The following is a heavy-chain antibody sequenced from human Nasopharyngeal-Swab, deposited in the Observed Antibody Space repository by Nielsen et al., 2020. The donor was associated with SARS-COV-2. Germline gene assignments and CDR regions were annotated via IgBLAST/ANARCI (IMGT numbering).Heavy chain of an antibody. D-gene: IGHD6-19*01. V-gene: IGHV3-23*01. CDR3: AKDHRGYSSSGWYR. Sequence: GESLKISCAASGLTFSSYAMSWVRQAPGKGLEWVSAISGSGGSTYYADSVKGRFTISRDNSKNTLYLQMNSLRAEDTAVYYCAKDHRGYSSSGWYRWGQGTLVTVSS. J-gene: IGHJ4*02. CDR2: ISGSGGST. CDR1: GLTFSSYA.